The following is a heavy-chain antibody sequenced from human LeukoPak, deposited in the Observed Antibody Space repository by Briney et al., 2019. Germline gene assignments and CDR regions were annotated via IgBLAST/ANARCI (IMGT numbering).Heavy chain of an antibody. V-gene: IGHV3-73*01. CDR1: GFTFSGSA. J-gene: IGHJ5*02. Sequence: GGSLRLSCAASGFTFSGSAIHWVRQASGKGLEWVGRIRSKANNYATAYAASMKGRFTISRDDSKNTAYLQMNSLKTEDTAVYYCTRHSHDSSAGWFDPWGQGTLVTVSS. CDR2: IRSKANNYAT. D-gene: IGHD3-22*01. CDR3: TRHSHDSSAGWFDP.